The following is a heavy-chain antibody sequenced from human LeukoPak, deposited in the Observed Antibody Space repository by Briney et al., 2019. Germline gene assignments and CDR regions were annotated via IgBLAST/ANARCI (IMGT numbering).Heavy chain of an antibody. J-gene: IGHJ4*02. Sequence: GGSLRLCGGASGFTCGDDGGHWVRQAPGKGLESGSGISWNSGSVGYADSVKGRFTISRDNAKNSLYLQINSLSAENTALYYCAKGWSSGWYVEDWGQGTLVTVSS. V-gene: IGHV3-9*01. CDR1: GFTCGDDG. CDR3: AKGWSSGWYVED. CDR2: ISWNSGSV. D-gene: IGHD6-19*01.